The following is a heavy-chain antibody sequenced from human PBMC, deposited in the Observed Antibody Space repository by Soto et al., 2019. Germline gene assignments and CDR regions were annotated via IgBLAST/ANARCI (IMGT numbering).Heavy chain of an antibody. D-gene: IGHD2-15*01. V-gene: IGHV3-74*02. CDR1: GFTFSNYW. Sequence: EVQLVESGGGLVQPGGSLRLSCAASGFTFSNYWMYWVRQAPGKGLEWVSRINSDGSVSSHADSVKGRLTISRDNVKNTLYLHLDSLRADDTAVYYCARGDCVGGTCYSLACSFYSDMDVWGTGTTVTVFS. CDR3: ARGDCVGGTCYSLACSFYSDMDV. J-gene: IGHJ6*03. CDR2: INSDGSVS.